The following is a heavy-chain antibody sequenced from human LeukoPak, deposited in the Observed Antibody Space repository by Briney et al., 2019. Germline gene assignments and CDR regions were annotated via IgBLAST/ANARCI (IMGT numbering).Heavy chain of an antibody. D-gene: IGHD2-2*01. CDR3: ALVVVPAAMSP. Sequence: GASVKVSCKASGYTFTSYYMYWVRQAPGQGLEWMGIINPNRGSTSYAQKFQGRVTMTEDTSTDTAYMELSSLRSEDTAVYYCALVVVPAAMSPWGQGTLVTVSS. J-gene: IGHJ5*02. CDR2: INPNRGST. CDR1: GYTFTSYY. V-gene: IGHV1-46*01.